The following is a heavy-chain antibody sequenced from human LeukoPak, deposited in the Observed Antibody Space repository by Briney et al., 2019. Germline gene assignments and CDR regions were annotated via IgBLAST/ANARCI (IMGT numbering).Heavy chain of an antibody. CDR2: ISYSGST. V-gene: IGHV4-59*01. D-gene: IGHD3-16*01. CDR1: GGSISSDY. J-gene: IGHJ4*02. CDR3: ARGGGGSKLLDY. Sequence: PSETLSLTRTVSGGSISSDYWSWIRQPPGKGLEWIGYISYSGSTNYNPSLKSRVTISVDTSKNQFSLKLSSVTAADTAVYYCARGGGGSKLLDYWGQGTLVTVSS.